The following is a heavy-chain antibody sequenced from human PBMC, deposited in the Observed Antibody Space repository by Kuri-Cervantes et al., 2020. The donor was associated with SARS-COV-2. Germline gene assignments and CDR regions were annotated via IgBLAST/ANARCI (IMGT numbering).Heavy chain of an antibody. CDR2: IYSGGGST. CDR3: ARDIAARYYYYMDV. Sequence: GGSLRLSCAASGFIVSSNYMTWVRQAPGKGLEWVSVIYSGGGSTYYADSVKGRFTISRDYSKNTLSLQMNSLRAEDTAVYYCARDIAARYYYYMDVWGKGTTVTVSS. V-gene: IGHV3-53*05. CDR1: GFIVSSNY. D-gene: IGHD6-6*01. J-gene: IGHJ6*03.